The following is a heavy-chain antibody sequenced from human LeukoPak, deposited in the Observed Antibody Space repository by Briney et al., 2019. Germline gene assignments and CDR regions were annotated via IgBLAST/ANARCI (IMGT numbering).Heavy chain of an antibody. J-gene: IGHJ1*01. CDR1: GGSISSGDYY. D-gene: IGHD3-16*01. V-gene: IGHV4-30-4*01. CDR2: IYYSGST. Sequence: SETLSLTCTVSGGSISSGDYYWSWIRQPPGKGREGIGYIYYSGSTYYNPSLKSRVTISVDTSKNQFSLKLSSVTAADTAVYYCARVRGALYRGYFQHWGQGTLVTVSS. CDR3: ARVRGALYRGYFQH.